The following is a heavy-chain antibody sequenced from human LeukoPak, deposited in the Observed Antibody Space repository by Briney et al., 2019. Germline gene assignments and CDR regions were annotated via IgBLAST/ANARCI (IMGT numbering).Heavy chain of an antibody. CDR1: GFTFSSYG. Sequence: GGTLRLSCGASGFTFSSYGMSWVRQAPGKGLEWVSVIYSGGSTYYADSVKGRFTISRDNSKNTLYLQMNSLRAEDTAVYYCARVVAAAPNWFDPWGQGTLVTVSS. V-gene: IGHV3-53*01. D-gene: IGHD6-13*01. CDR3: ARVVAAAPNWFDP. CDR2: IYSGGST. J-gene: IGHJ5*02.